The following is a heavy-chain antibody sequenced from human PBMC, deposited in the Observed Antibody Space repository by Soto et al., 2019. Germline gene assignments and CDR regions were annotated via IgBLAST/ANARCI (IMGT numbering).Heavy chain of an antibody. CDR2: IKQDGSEK. Sequence: ESGGGLVQPGGSLRLSCAASGFTFSSYWMSWVRQAPGKGLEWVANIKQDGSEKYYVDSVKGRFTISRDNAKNSLYLQMNSLRAEDTAVYYCARDRPYDFSTYYYYYYMDVWGKGTTVTVSS. CDR3: ARDRPYDFSTYYYYYYMDV. J-gene: IGHJ6*03. V-gene: IGHV3-7*01. CDR1: GFTFSSYW. D-gene: IGHD3-3*01.